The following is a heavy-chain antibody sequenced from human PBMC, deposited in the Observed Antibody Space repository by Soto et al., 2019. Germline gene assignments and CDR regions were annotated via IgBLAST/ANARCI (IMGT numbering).Heavy chain of an antibody. CDR3: AKDMRSQYSSSWYPPADRYYYGMDV. Sequence: GGSLRLSCAASGFTFSSYGMHWVRQAPGKGLEWVAVISYDGSNKYYAASVKGRFTISRDNSKNTLYLQMNSLRAEDTAVYYCAKDMRSQYSSSWYPPADRYYYGMDVWGQGTTVTVSS. CDR2: ISYDGSNK. CDR1: GFTFSSYG. V-gene: IGHV3-30*18. J-gene: IGHJ6*02. D-gene: IGHD6-13*01.